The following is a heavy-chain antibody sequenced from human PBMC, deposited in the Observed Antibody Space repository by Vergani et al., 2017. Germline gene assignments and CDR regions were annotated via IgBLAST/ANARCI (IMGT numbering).Heavy chain of an antibody. CDR3: ASDTCSVQRADR. D-gene: IGHD1-1*01. V-gene: IGHV4-59*11. Sequence: QVQLQESGPGLVKSSETLSLTCSVSFDSIRNLYCNWIRQPPGKGLEWIGSIHYSENTNYNPSLKTRVTISVDTSKNQFSLTFTSVTAADTAVYYCASDTCSVQRADRWGQGILVTVTS. J-gene: IGHJ5*02. CDR1: FDSIRNLY. CDR2: IHYSENT.